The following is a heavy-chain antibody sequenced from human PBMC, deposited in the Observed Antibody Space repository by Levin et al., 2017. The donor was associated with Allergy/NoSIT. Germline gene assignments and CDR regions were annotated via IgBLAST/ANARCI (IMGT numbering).Heavy chain of an antibody. D-gene: IGHD4-11*01. J-gene: IGHJ4*02. CDR1: GGSISSSNYY. V-gene: IGHV4-39*01. Sequence: SETLSLTCTVSGGSISSSNYYWGWIRQPPGKGLEWIGNFYYSGGTYYNPSLKSRVTISVDTSKNQFSLKVSSVTAADTAVYYCARPVPAYSNALGGFYFAYWGQGTLVTVSS. CDR2: FYYSGGT. CDR3: ARPVPAYSNALGGFYFAY.